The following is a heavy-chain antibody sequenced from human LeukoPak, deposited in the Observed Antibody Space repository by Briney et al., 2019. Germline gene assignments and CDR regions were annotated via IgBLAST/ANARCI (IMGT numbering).Heavy chain of an antibody. CDR2: IYYSGST. J-gene: IGHJ4*02. D-gene: IGHD2-2*01. CDR3: ARHRRDIVVVPAAEPDY. Sequence: SETLSLTCTVSGGSISNYYWSWIRQPPGKGLEWIGSIYYSGSTYYNPSLKSRVTISVDTSKNQFSLKLSSVTAADTAVYYCARHRRDIVVVPAAEPDYWGQGTLVTVSS. CDR1: GGSISNYY. V-gene: IGHV4-59*05.